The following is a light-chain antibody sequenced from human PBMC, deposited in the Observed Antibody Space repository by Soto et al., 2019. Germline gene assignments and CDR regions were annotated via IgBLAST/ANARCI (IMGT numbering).Light chain of an antibody. CDR3: CSYAGRSNVV. V-gene: IGLV2-23*02. Sequence: QSVLTQPASVSGSPGQSITISCNGTSGDVGTYNLVSWYQQHPGRAPKLIIFEVNKRPSGVSNRLSGSKSGNTASLAISGLQADDEADYHCCSYAGRSNVVCGGGTKVTVL. CDR2: EVN. CDR1: SGDVGTYNL. J-gene: IGLJ2*01.